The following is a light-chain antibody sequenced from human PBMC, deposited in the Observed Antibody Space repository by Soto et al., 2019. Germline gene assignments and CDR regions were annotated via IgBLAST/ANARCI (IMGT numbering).Light chain of an antibody. V-gene: IGKV3-20*01. J-gene: IGKJ2*01. CDR3: QQYGSSPYT. Sequence: EIVLTQSPGTLSLSPGERDTLSCRASQSVSSNYLAWYQQKPGQAPRLLIYGASSSATGIPVRFSCSGSGTDFTLTISRLEPEDFAVYNCQQYGSSPYTFGQGTRLEI. CDR1: QSVSSNY. CDR2: GAS.